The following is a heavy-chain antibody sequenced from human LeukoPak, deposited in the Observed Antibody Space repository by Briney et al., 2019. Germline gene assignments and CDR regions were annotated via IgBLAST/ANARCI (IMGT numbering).Heavy chain of an antibody. CDR2: ISYSGAAT. J-gene: IGHJ4*02. CDR3: AKESYSVQSNTWFDY. V-gene: IGHV3-23*01. CDR1: GFTFSSYA. D-gene: IGHD1-1*01. Sequence: GGSLRLSCAASGFTFSSYAMNWVRQAPGKGLEWVSGISYSGAATYYADSVKGRFTMSRDNSKNTLYLQMSSLRVDDTAVYYCAKESYSVQSNTWFDYWGQGTLVTVSS.